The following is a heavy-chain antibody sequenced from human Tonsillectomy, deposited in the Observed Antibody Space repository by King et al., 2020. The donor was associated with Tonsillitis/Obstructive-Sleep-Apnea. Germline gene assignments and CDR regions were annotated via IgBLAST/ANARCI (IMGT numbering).Heavy chain of an antibody. Sequence: VQLQQWGAGLLKPSETLSLTCAAYGGSLSGYYWSWIRQPPGKGLEWIGEINHSGSTNYNPSLKSRVTISVDTSKNQFSLKLSSVTAADTAVYYCARSHYCSGGSCYGFDPWGQGTLVTVSS. CDR3: ARSHYCSGGSCYGFDP. D-gene: IGHD2-15*01. V-gene: IGHV4-34*01. J-gene: IGHJ5*02. CDR2: INHSGST. CDR1: GGSLSGYY.